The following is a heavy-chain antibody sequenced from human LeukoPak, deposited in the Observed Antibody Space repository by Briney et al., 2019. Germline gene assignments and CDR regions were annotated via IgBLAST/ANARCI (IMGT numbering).Heavy chain of an antibody. CDR2: IYYSGST. CDR1: GGSLSSYY. D-gene: IGHD1-7*01. J-gene: IGHJ4*02. V-gene: IGHV4-59*01. Sequence: SETLSLTCTVSGGSLSSYYWSWIRQPPGKGLEWIGYIYYSGSTNYNPSLKSRVTISVDTSKNQFSLKLSSVTAADTAVYYCARGNWNYARNFDYWGQGTLVTVSS. CDR3: ARGNWNYARNFDY.